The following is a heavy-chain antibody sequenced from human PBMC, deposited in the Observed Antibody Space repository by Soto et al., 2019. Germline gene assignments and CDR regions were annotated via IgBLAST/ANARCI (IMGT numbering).Heavy chain of an antibody. D-gene: IGHD3-22*01. CDR2: ITGSGGST. V-gene: IGHV3-23*01. Sequence: PGGSLRLSCAASGFTFRSYAMIWVRQAPGKGLEWVSVITGSGGSTYYADSEKGRFTISRDKAKNSLYLEMNSLRAEDTAVYYCERDGDYYDNSGYCLRGAFHICGQGTVVTGSS. J-gene: IGHJ3*02. CDR1: GFTFRSYA. CDR3: ERDGDYYDNSGYCLRGAFHI.